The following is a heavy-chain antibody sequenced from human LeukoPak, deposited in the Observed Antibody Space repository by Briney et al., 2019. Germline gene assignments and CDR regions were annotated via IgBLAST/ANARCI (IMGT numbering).Heavy chain of an antibody. V-gene: IGHV3-9*01. CDR3: AKDRTLHSIAARPVDY. J-gene: IGHJ4*02. CDR2: ISWNSGSI. Sequence: WIRQPAGKGLERVSGISWNSGSIGYADSVKGRFTISRDNAKNSLYLQMNSLRAEDTAVYYCAKDRTLHSIAARPVDYWGQGTLVTVSS. D-gene: IGHD6-6*01.